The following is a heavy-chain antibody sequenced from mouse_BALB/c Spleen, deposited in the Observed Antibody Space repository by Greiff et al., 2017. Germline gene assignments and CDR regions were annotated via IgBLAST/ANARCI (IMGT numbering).Heavy chain of an antibody. D-gene: IGHD6-5*01. CDR3: ARSPYSVRDWYFDV. CDR1: GDSITSGY. J-gene: IGHJ1*01. CDR2: ISYSGST. Sequence: EVKVEESGPGLVKPSQSLSLTCTVTGDSITSGYWNWIRKFPGNKLEYMGYISYSGSTYYNPSLKSRISITRDTSKNQYYLQLNSVTTEDTATYYCARSPYSVRDWYFDVWGAGTTVTVSS. V-gene: IGHV3-8*02.